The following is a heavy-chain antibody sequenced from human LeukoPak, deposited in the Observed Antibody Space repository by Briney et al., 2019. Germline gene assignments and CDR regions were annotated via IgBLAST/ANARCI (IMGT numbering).Heavy chain of an antibody. CDR2: ISGSGDST. J-gene: IGHJ4*02. Sequence: GESLRLSCAASGFIFTSYAMTWVRQAPGKGLEWVSGISGSGDSTYYADSVKGRFTISRDNSKNTLYLQMNSLRAEDTAVYYCAKDVVGGFDYWGQGTLVTVSS. CDR1: GFIFTSYA. V-gene: IGHV3-23*01. CDR3: AKDVVGGFDY. D-gene: IGHD1-26*01.